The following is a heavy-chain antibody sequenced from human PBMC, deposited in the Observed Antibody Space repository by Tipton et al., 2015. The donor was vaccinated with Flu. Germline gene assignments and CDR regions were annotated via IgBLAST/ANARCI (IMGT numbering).Heavy chain of an antibody. J-gene: IGHJ4*02. D-gene: IGHD3-16*01. CDR1: GGYVSSGSYY. CDR2: IYSTGMT. CDR3: ARERLGEYNSAGYPDS. V-gene: IGHV4-61*02. Sequence: TLSLTCSVSGGYVSSGSYYWSWIRQPAGKALEWLGRIYSTGMTKYNPSLKSQVTISLDTSKNQFSLRLNSVTAADTAVYFCARERLGEYNSAGYPDSWGQGTLVTVSP.